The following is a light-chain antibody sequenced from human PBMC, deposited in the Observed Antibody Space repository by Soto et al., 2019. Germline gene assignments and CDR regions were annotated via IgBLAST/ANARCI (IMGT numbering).Light chain of an antibody. CDR3: AVWDDSLHGYV. CDR1: SSNIGSNF. J-gene: IGLJ1*01. CDR2: TNS. Sequence: QSVLTQPPSASGTPGQRLTIACSGTSSNIGSNFVNWYRQLPGTAPKLLVHTNSQRPSGVPDRFSGFKSGTSASLAISGLQSDDEADYFCAVWDDSLHGYVFATGTKVTVL. V-gene: IGLV1-44*01.